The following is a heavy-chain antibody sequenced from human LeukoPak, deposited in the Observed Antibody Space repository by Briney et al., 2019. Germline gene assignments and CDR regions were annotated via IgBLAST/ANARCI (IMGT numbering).Heavy chain of an antibody. D-gene: IGHD3-10*01. Sequence: GGSLRLSCAASGFTFNSCGMHWVRQAPGKGLEWVAVISYDGSNKYYADSVKGRFTLSRDNSKNTLYLQMNSLRAEDTAVYYCAKAEGSGSYYIHYDYWGQGTLVTVSS. V-gene: IGHV3-30*18. CDR1: GFTFNSCG. J-gene: IGHJ4*02. CDR3: AKAEGSGSYYIHYDY. CDR2: ISYDGSNK.